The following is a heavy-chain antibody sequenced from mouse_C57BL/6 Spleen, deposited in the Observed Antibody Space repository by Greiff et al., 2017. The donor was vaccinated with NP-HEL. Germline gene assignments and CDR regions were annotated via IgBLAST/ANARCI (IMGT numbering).Heavy chain of an antibody. CDR3: TSEAYGSSHPYWYFDV. CDR2: ISSGGDYI. D-gene: IGHD1-1*01. V-gene: IGHV5-9-1*02. J-gene: IGHJ1*03. Sequence: EVMLVESGEGLVKPGGSLKLSCAASGFTFSSYAMSWVRQTPEKRLEWVAYISSGGDYIYYADTVKGRFTISRDNARNTLYLQMSSLKSEDTAMYYCTSEAYGSSHPYWYFDVWGTGTTVTVSS. CDR1: GFTFSSYA.